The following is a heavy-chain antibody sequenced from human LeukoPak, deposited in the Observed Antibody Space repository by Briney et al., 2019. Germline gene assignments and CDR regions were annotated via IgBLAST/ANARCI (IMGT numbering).Heavy chain of an antibody. Sequence: PGGSLRLSCVASGFSVTSNGMHWVRQAPGKGLEDVSAISSNGVDTFYANSVKGRFTVSRDTSKNTVYLQMGSLRAEDMAVYYCARWTSRHFGLWGRGTLVTVSS. CDR2: ISSNGVDT. CDR3: ARWTSRHFGL. V-gene: IGHV3-64*01. D-gene: IGHD3/OR15-3a*01. CDR1: GFSVTSNG. J-gene: IGHJ2*01.